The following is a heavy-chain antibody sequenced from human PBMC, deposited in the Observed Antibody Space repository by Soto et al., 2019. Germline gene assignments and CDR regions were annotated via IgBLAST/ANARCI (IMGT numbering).Heavy chain of an antibody. J-gene: IGHJ4*02. CDR1: GGTFSSYA. V-gene: IGHV1-69*13. CDR3: ARVPFMVRGVIQTYYFDY. CDR2: IIPIFGTA. D-gene: IGHD3-10*01. Sequence: ASVKVSCKASGGTFSSYAISWVRQAPGQGLEWMGGIIPIFGTANYAQKFQGRVTITADESTSTAYMELSSLRSEDTAVYYCARVPFMVRGVIQTYYFDYWGQGTLVTVSS.